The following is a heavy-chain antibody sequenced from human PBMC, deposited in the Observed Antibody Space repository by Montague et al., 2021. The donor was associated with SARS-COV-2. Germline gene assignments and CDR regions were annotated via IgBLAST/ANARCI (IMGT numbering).Heavy chain of an antibody. Sequence: SETLSLTCAVYGGSFSGYPWSWIRQPPGKGLEWIGQIYHSGSTNYNPSLKSRVTISVDTSKNQFSLKLNSVTAADTALYYCRVVPAGIPKGPNFYYMDVWGKGTTVTVSS. V-gene: IGHV4-34*01. CDR2: IYHSGST. CDR3: RVVPAGIPKGPNFYYMDV. CDR1: GGSFSGYP. D-gene: IGHD2-2*02. J-gene: IGHJ6*03.